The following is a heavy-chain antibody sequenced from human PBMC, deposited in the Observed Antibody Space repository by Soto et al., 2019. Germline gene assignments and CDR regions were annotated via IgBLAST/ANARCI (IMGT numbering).Heavy chain of an antibody. Sequence: QLVQSGAEVKKPGASVGVSCKTSGPSFIAYYIHWVRQAPGQGLEWMGWIDPKSGGSTYEQKFLGRVTMTRDTSINTAYMALNRLTSDDTAVYYCARVSVDVPEWGQGTLITVSS. V-gene: IGHV1-2*02. CDR3: ARVSVDVPE. CDR1: GPSFIAYY. D-gene: IGHD5-12*01. CDR2: IDPKSGGS. J-gene: IGHJ4*02.